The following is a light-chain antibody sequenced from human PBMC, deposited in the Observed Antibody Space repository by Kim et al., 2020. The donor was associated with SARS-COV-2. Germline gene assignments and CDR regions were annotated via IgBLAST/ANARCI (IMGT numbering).Light chain of an antibody. V-gene: IGLV3-1*01. CDR3: QAWDSSTHNYV. Sequence: PGQPSSSTCSVYKLGDKYVSWYQQKPGQSPVLVIYQDNQRPSGIPERFSGSNSGNTATLTISGTQAMDEADYYCQAWDSSTHNYVFGAGTKVTVL. J-gene: IGLJ1*01. CDR2: QDN. CDR1: KLGDKY.